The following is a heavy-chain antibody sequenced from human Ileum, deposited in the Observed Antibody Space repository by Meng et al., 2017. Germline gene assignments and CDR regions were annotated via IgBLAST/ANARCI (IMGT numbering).Heavy chain of an antibody. J-gene: IGHJ4*02. CDR2: AGT. Sequence: QVPLQEPGPGLARLSETLSLICTVSGGSVSTSDYQWGWIRQPPGKGLEWIGYAGTNYNPSLKSRVTMSVDKSKSQFSLMLTSVTAADTAVYYCARHGGYYQGFWGQGTLVTVSS. CDR1: GGSVSTSDYQ. D-gene: IGHD4-23*01. CDR3: ARHGGYYQGF. V-gene: IGHV4-61*05.